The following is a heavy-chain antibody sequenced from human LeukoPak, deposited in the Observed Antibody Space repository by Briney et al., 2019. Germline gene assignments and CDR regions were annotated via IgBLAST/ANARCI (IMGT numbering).Heavy chain of an antibody. CDR1: GFTFSSYA. CDR2: ISGSGGST. D-gene: IGHD6-13*01. CDR3: GKDRIAAAGIHDY. V-gene: IGHV3-23*01. J-gene: IGHJ4*02. Sequence: GGSLRLSCAASGFTFSSYAMSWVRQAPGKGLEWVSAISGSGGSTYYADSVKGRFTISRDNSKNPLYLQMNSLRAEDTAVYYCGKDRIAAAGIHDYWGQGTLVTVSS.